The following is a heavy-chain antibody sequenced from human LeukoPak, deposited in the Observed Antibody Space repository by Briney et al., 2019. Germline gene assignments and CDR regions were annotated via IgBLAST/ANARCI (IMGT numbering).Heavy chain of an antibody. CDR1: GGSISSYY. CDR2: TYYNGST. Sequence: AGTLSLTCTVSGGSISSYYWSWIRQPPGKGLEWIGDTYYNGSTTYNPSLKSRVTISVDTSKNQFSLKLSSVTAADTAVYYCARGTMTTVTYYFDYWGQGTLVTVSS. J-gene: IGHJ4*02. V-gene: IGHV4-59*12. CDR3: ARGTMTTVTYYFDY. D-gene: IGHD4-17*01.